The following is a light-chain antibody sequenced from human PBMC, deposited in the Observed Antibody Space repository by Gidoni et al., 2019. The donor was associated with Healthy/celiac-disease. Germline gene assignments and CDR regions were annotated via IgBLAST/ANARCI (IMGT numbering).Light chain of an antibody. CDR1: SGINVGTYR. CDR2: YKSDSDK. J-gene: IGLJ2*01. V-gene: IGLV5-45*01. CDR3: MIWLISALV. Sequence: QAALTQPAYLYESPGASASLTSTLRSGINVGTYRIYGYQQKPGSPPQYLLRYKSDSDKQQGSGVPSRFSGSKDASANAGILLISGLQSEDEADYYCMIWLISALVFGGGTKLTVL.